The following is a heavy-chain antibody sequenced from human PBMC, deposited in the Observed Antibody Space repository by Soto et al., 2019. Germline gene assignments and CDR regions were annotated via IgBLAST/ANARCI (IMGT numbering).Heavy chain of an antibody. Sequence: PGGSLRLSCAASGFTFSSYAMSWVRQAPGKGLEWVSAISGSGGSTYYADSVKGRFTISRDNSKNTLYLQMNSLRAEDTAVYYCAKDLTDYDILTGYSYYFDYWGQGTLVTVSS. J-gene: IGHJ4*02. CDR1: GFTFSSYA. D-gene: IGHD3-9*01. CDR2: ISGSGGST. V-gene: IGHV3-23*01. CDR3: AKDLTDYDILTGYSYYFDY.